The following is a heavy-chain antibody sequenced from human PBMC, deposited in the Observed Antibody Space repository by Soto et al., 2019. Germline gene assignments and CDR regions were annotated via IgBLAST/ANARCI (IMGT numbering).Heavy chain of an antibody. V-gene: IGHV3-23*01. CDR3: ARDTGNWESDF. Sequence: EVQLLESGGGLVQPAGSLRLSCAASGFTFSIYAMTWVRQAPGKGLEWVSSITGNGDMTYYEDSVKGRFTISRDTSRNTLYLQMNSLRAEDKAVYYCARDTGNWESDFWGQGTLVTVSS. D-gene: IGHD1-1*01. CDR2: ITGNGDMT. J-gene: IGHJ4*02. CDR1: GFTFSIYA.